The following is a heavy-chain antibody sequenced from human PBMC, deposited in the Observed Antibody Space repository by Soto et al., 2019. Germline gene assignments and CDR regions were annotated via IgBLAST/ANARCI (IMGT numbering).Heavy chain of an antibody. CDR2: IIPIFGTA. Sequence: QVQLVQSGAEVKKPGSSVKVSCKASGGIFSSYAISWVRQAPGQGLEWMGGIIPIFGTANYAQKFQGRVTIPGDESTSTADRELSSRRSEDTAVYYCARPASTANYYYGMDVWGQGTTVTVSS. J-gene: IGHJ6*02. CDR1: GGIFSSYA. D-gene: IGHD4-4*01. CDR3: ARPASTANYYYGMDV. V-gene: IGHV1-69*12.